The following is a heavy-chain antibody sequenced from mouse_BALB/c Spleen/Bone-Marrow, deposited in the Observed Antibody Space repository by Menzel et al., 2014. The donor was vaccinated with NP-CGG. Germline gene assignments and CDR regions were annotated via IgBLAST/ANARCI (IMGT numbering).Heavy chain of an antibody. CDR3: ARNGNYGAWFAY. V-gene: IGHV14-3*02. CDR1: GFNIKVTY. D-gene: IGHD2-1*01. Sequence: VQLQQSGAEVVKPGASVKFSCTASGFNIKVTYMHWGKQRPQQGLEGVGRIDPANGNTKYDPKFQGKATITADTSSNTAYLQLSSLTSEDTAVYYCARNGNYGAWFAYWGQGTLVTVSA. CDR2: IDPANGNT. J-gene: IGHJ3*01.